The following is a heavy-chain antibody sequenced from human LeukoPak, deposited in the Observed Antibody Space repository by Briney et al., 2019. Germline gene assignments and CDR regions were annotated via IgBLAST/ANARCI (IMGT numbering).Heavy chain of an antibody. J-gene: IGHJ5*02. CDR1: GGSISSSSYY. CDR2: IYYSGIT. D-gene: IGHD6-19*01. V-gene: IGHV4-39*01. Sequence: SETLSLTCTVSGGSISSSSYYWGWIRQPPGKGLEWIGSIYYSGITYHNPSLKSRVTISVDTSKNQLSLKLSSVTAADTAVYYCARMAGYSSGWLNSVWFDPWGQGTLVTVSS. CDR3: ARMAGYSSGWLNSVWFDP.